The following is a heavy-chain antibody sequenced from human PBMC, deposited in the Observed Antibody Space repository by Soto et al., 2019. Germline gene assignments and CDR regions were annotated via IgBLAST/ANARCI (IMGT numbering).Heavy chain of an antibody. CDR3: ARDSRLLDIYYYYYMDV. Sequence: ASVKVSCNDSGYTFTTCDMHWVRQAPGQRLEWMRWINAGNGNTNYSKKFQGRVTITRDTSASTAYMELSSLRSEDTAVYYCARDSRLLDIYYYYYMDVWGKGTTVTVSS. CDR2: INAGNGNT. V-gene: IGHV1-3*01. J-gene: IGHJ6*03. CDR1: GYTFTTCD. D-gene: IGHD1-1*01.